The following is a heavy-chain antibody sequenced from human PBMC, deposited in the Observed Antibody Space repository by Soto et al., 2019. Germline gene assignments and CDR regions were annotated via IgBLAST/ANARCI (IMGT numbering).Heavy chain of an antibody. J-gene: IGHJ5*02. CDR1: GGSFSGYY. Sequence: QVQLQQWGAGLLKPSETLSLTCAVYGGSFSGYYWSWIRQPPGKGLEWIGEINHSGSTNYNPSLKSRVTISVDTSKNQFSLKLSSVTAPDTAVYYCARGHVWIWRSYPRGNWFDPWGQGTLVTVSS. CDR3: ARGHVWIWRSYPRGNWFDP. D-gene: IGHD3-16*02. CDR2: INHSGST. V-gene: IGHV4-34*01.